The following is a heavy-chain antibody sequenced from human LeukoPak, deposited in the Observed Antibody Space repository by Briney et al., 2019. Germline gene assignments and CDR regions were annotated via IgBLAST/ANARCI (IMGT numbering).Heavy chain of an antibody. CDR3: ARARGIAVAGTRSAFDY. V-gene: IGHV3-74*01. CDR2: INSDGSST. Sequence: GGSLRLSCSASGFTFSSYWMHWVLQAPGKGLVWVSRINSDGSSTSYADSVKGRFTISRDNAKNTLYLQMNSLRAEDTAVYYCARARGIAVAGTRSAFDYWGQGTPVTVSS. CDR1: GFTFSSYW. D-gene: IGHD6-19*01. J-gene: IGHJ4*02.